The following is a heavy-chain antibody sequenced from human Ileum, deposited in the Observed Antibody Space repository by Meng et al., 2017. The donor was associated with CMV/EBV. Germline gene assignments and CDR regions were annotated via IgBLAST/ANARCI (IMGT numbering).Heavy chain of an antibody. CDR2: IKSKTAGETA. Sequence: GFTFSKAWMSWVRQAPGKGLEWVGRIKSKTAGETADLVAPVQGRFTISRDDSKNTLYLQMNSLKTEDTAVYYCTTVETYSTSWYVDYWGQGTLVTVSS. V-gene: IGHV3-15*01. CDR1: GFTFSKAW. D-gene: IGHD6-13*01. J-gene: IGHJ4*02. CDR3: TTVETYSTSWYVDY.